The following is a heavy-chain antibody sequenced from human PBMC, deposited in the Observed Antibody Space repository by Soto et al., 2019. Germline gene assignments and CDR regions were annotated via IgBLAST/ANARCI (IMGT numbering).Heavy chain of an antibody. J-gene: IGHJ1*01. CDR3: VRDTVEDCTSATCYVHFQH. CDR2: TSYDGSRK. Sequence: GGSLRLSCAASGFTFSTYGMHWVRQAPGKGLEWVATTSYDGSRKFYADSVKGRFTISRDNSKNTLYLQMNSLRAEDTAVYYCVRDTVEDCTSATCYVHFQHWGQGTLLTVSS. D-gene: IGHD2-2*01. CDR1: GFTFSTYG. V-gene: IGHV3-30*04.